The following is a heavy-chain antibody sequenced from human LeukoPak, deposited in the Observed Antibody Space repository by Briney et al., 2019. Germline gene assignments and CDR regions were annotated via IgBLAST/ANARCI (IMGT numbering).Heavy chain of an antibody. CDR3: ARQEYCSGGSCYTWFDS. CDR2: IYPSDSDV. D-gene: IGHD2-15*01. J-gene: IGHJ5*01. V-gene: IGHV5-51*01. Sequence: GESLKISCKGSGYRFTNFWIAWVRQMPGKGLEWMGIIYPSDSDVRYSPAFQGQVTISADKSINTAYLQWSSLQASDTALYYCARQEYCSGGSCYTWFDSWGQGTLVTVSS. CDR1: GYRFTNFW.